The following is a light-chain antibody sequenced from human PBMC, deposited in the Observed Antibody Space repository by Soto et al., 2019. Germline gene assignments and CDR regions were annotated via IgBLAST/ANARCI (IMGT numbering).Light chain of an antibody. Sequence: EIVMTQSPATLSVSPGERAILSCRASQSISSNLAWYQQKPGQAPKFLKYAASTRATGIPARFSRSGSGADFTLTISRLQSEDFTVYYCQQYSDWPLTFGGGTKVEIK. CDR2: AAS. J-gene: IGKJ4*01. CDR3: QQYSDWPLT. CDR1: QSISSN. V-gene: IGKV3-15*01.